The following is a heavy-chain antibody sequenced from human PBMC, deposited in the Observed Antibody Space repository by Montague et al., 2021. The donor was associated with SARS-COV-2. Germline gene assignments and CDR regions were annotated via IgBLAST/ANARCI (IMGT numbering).Heavy chain of an antibody. CDR3: ASQRAYDSGSYWD. Sequence: PALVTPTQTLTLTCTFSGFSLSTYGVGVGWLRQPPGKALEWLALMYWDDDERYSPSLRSRLSVTKGTSKNQVVLTMTNMDPVDTATYYCASQRAYDSGSYWDWGQGILVTVSS. V-gene: IGHV2-5*02. J-gene: IGHJ4*02. D-gene: IGHD3-10*01. CDR1: GFSLSTYGVG. CDR2: MYWDDDE.